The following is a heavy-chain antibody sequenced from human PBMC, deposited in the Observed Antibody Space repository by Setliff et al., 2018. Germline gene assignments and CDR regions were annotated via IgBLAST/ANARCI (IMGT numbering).Heavy chain of an antibody. J-gene: IGHJ5*02. CDR3: AKTKGFGDGWFDP. V-gene: IGHV1-2*02. Sequence: ASVKVSCKASGGTFSNYDISWVRQAPGQGLDWMGWINTNNGGTKYAQTFQGRVTMTRDTSITTAYMELSRLTSDDTAVYYCAKTKGFGDGWFDPWGQGTLVTVSS. CDR2: INTNNGGT. D-gene: IGHD3-10*01. CDR1: GGTFSNYD.